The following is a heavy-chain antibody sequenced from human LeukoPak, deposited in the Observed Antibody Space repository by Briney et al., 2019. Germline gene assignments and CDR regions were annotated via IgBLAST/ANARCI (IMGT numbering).Heavy chain of an antibody. CDR3: ARSAGVVSGYYFDY. J-gene: IGHJ4*02. V-gene: IGHV4-59*01. CDR2: ISYSASS. CDR1: GGSISNYY. Sequence: KSSETLSLTCTVSGGSISNYYWSWIRQPPGKGLEWLGYISYSASSNYNPSLKSRVSISVDTSKNKFSLKLNSVTAADTAVYYCARSAGVVSGYYFDYWGQGSLVTVSS. D-gene: IGHD3-22*01.